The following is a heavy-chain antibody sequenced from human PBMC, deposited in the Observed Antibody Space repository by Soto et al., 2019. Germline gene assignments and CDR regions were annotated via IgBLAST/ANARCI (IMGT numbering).Heavy chain of an antibody. J-gene: IGHJ6*02. CDR3: ARDSPRDIVATISRIYYYYGMDV. CDR1: GYTFTSSD. V-gene: IGHV1-8*01. D-gene: IGHD5-12*01. Sequence: GASVKVSGKASGYTFTSSDVYWVRQATGQGLELMGWMNPNTGNTGYAQKFQGRVTMTTDTSTSTAYMELRSLRSDDTAVYYCARDSPRDIVATISRIYYYYGMDVWGQGTTVTVSS. CDR2: MNPNTGNT.